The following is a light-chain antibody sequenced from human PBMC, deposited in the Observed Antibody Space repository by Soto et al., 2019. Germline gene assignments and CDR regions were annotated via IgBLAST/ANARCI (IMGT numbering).Light chain of an antibody. CDR1: LAITSF. J-gene: IGKJ5*01. Sequence: DVQGRQSRSSVYAAVGDRVIIVWGASLAITSFVAWSQQGSGRAPKLLIYDASILQSGVPSRSSGRGFGTDFSVAINSLQPEDFTTYYIELAKCCPVAVGQGTRLEIK. CDR2: DAS. V-gene: IGKV1-12*01. CDR3: ELAKCCPVA.